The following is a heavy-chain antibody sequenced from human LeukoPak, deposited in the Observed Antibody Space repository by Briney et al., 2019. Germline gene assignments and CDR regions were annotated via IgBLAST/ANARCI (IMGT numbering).Heavy chain of an antibody. J-gene: IGHJ6*02. CDR1: GGTFSSYA. CDR2: IIPILGIA. V-gene: IGHV1-69*04. D-gene: IGHD6-13*01. CDR3: ARDPRNPIAAPNVENYYYGMDV. Sequence: ASVKVSCKASGGTFSSYAISWVRQAPGQGLEWMGRIIPILGIANYAQKFQGRVTITADKSTSTAYMELSSLRSEDTAVYYCARDPRNPIAAPNVENYYYGMDVWGQGTTVTVSS.